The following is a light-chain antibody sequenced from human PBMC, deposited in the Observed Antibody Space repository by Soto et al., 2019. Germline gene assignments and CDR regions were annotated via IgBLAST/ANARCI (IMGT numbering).Light chain of an antibody. J-gene: IGKJ4*01. CDR3: QQLESYPST. V-gene: IGKV1-9*01. Sequence: DIQVTQSPSSVSASVGDRVTITCRASQGISSYLAWYXXXPXXAPKLLIYAASTLQSGVPSRFSGSGSGTDFTLTISSLQPEDFATYYCQQLESYPSTFGGGTKV. CDR1: QGISSY. CDR2: AAS.